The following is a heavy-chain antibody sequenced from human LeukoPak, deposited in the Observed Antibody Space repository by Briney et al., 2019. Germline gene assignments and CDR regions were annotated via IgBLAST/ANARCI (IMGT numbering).Heavy chain of an antibody. CDR3: GRRWGTLDAWDY. J-gene: IGHJ4*02. V-gene: IGHV4-39*01. Sequence: SETLSLTCTVSGGSITSRHYWGWIRQPPGKGLEWIGRISYTGNSYYNPSLKSRVTMSVDTTRNQFSLKLRTVAAADTAVFCCGRRWGTLDAWDYWGQGTPVTVSS. D-gene: IGHD1/OR15-1a*01. CDR1: GGSITSRHY. CDR2: ISYTGNS.